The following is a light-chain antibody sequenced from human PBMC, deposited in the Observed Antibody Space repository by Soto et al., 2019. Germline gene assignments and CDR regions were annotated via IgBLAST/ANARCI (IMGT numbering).Light chain of an antibody. Sequence: IEMTQSPSTLSASVGDRVTITCRASQSISSWLAWYQQKPGKAPKLLIYDASNLESGVPSRFRGSGSGTEFTLTISSLQPDDFETYYCQQYNSYSRTFGQGTKVDIK. CDR2: DAS. CDR1: QSISSW. V-gene: IGKV1-5*01. J-gene: IGKJ1*01. CDR3: QQYNSYSRT.